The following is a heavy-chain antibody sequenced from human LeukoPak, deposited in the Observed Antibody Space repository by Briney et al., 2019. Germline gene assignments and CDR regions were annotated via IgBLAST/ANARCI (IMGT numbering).Heavy chain of an antibody. CDR2: ISGSGGST. Sequence: GGSLRLSCAASGFTFSSYAMSWVRQAPGKGLEWVSAISGSGGSTHYADSVKGRFTISRDNSKNTLYLQMNSLRAEDTAVYYCAKAEGDCSSTSCLYYFYYWGQGTLVTVSS. CDR3: AKAEGDCSSTSCLYYFYY. V-gene: IGHV3-23*01. J-gene: IGHJ4*02. CDR1: GFTFSSYA. D-gene: IGHD2-2*01.